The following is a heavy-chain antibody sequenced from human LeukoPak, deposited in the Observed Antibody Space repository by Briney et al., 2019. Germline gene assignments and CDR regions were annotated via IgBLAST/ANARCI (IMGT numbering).Heavy chain of an antibody. CDR1: GYTFTNYG. J-gene: IGHJ4*02. V-gene: IGHV1-18*01. Sequence: GASVKVSCKASGYTFTNYGISWVRQAPGQGLEWMGWISLSNGNRNFAQKFQGRVILTTDTSTSTAYMELRNLRSDDTAVYFCARDEGWLVDYWGQGTLVTVSS. CDR2: ISLSNGNR. D-gene: IGHD6-19*01. CDR3: ARDEGWLVDY.